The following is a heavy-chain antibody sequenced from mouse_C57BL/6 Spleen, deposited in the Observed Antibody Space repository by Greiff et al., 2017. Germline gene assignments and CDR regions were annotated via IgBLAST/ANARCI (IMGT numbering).Heavy chain of an antibody. Sequence: VQLQQSGAELVKPGASVKISCKASGYAFSSYWMNWVKQRPGKGLEWIGQIYPGDGDTNYNGKFKGKATLTADKSSSTAYMQLSSLTSEDSAVYFCASFTTVVVHWYFEVWGTGTTVTVSS. CDR2: IYPGDGDT. CDR1: GYAFSSYW. CDR3: ASFTTVVVHWYFEV. V-gene: IGHV1-80*01. D-gene: IGHD1-1*01. J-gene: IGHJ1*03.